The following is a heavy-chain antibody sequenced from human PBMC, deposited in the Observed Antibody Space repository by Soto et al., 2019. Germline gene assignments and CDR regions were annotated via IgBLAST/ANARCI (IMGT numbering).Heavy chain of an antibody. V-gene: IGHV3-11*03. CDR1: GFIFSDYY. J-gene: IGHJ4*02. D-gene: IGHD5-18*01. CDR3: ATLGLANSYGLRVYFDY. Sequence: PGGSLRLSCVVSGFIFSDYYMSWIRQAPGKGLEWVSYVSGSNTDATYADSVRGRFIISRDSAKNSLYLQINSLRAEDTAVYYCATLGLANSYGLRVYFDYWGQRTLVPVSS. CDR2: VSGSNTDA.